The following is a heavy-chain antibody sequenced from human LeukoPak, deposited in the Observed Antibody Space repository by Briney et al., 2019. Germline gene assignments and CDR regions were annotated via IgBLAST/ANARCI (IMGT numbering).Heavy chain of an antibody. Sequence: ASVKVSCKASGYTFTSYGISWVRQAPGQGLEWMGCISADNGNTNYSQKLQGRVTMTTDTSTSTAYMEMRSLRSDDKAVYYCARKTRAAIQGNWFDPWGQGTLVTVSS. CDR2: ISADNGNT. J-gene: IGHJ5*02. CDR1: GYTFTSYG. V-gene: IGHV1-18*01. D-gene: IGHD2-2*02. CDR3: ARKTRAAIQGNWFDP.